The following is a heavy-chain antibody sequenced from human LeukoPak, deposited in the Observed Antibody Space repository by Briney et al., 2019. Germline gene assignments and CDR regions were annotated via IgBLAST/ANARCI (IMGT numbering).Heavy chain of an antibody. V-gene: IGHV4-39*02. J-gene: IGHJ5*02. CDR3: ARDRLQLQS. D-gene: IGHD1-1*01. CDR1: GGSISSSSYY. Sequence: SETLSLTCTVSGGSISSSSYYWGWIRQPPGKGLEWIGSIYYSGSTYYNPSLKSRVTISVDTSKNQFSLRLSSVTAADTAVYYCARDRLQLQSWGQGTLVTVSS. CDR2: IYYSGST.